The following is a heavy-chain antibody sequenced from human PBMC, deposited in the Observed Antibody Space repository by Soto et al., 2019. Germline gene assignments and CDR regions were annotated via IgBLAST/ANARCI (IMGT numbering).Heavy chain of an antibody. CDR2: ISSSSSYI. CDR1: GFTFSSYS. Sequence: GSLRLSCAASGFTFSSYSMNWVRQAPGKGLEWVSSISSSSSYIYYADSVKGRFTISRDNAKNSLYLQMNSLRAEDTAVYYCARDGDTYYYDSSGQAIDYWGQGTLVTVSS. CDR3: ARDGDTYYYDSSGQAIDY. D-gene: IGHD3-22*01. J-gene: IGHJ4*02. V-gene: IGHV3-21*01.